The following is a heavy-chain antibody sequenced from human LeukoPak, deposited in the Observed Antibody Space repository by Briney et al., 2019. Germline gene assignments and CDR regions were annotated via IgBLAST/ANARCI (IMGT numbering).Heavy chain of an antibody. Sequence: GGSLRLSCAASGFTFSYYAMCWLRQAPGKGLEWVSTVAGSGVTTYYPNSVKGRFTVSRDNSKNSLYLQMNSLRDEDTAVYFCARRPYSDTSGRLSDVWGQGTTVTVSS. CDR2: VAGSGVTT. J-gene: IGHJ6*02. CDR3: ARRPYSDTSGRLSDV. V-gene: IGHV3-23*01. CDR1: GFTFSYYA. D-gene: IGHD3-22*01.